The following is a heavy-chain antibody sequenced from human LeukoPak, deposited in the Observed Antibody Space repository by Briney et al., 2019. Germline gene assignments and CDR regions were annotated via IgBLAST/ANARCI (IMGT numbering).Heavy chain of an antibody. CDR2: IYTSGST. V-gene: IGHV4-4*07. CDR1: GCSISSYY. D-gene: IGHD3-10*01. Sequence: SETLSLTCTVSGCSISSYYWSWLRQAAGKGLEWIGRIYTSGSTNSNPSLKSRVTMSVDTSKNQFSLKLSSVPAADTAVYYCARGRYYYGSGTFGDIWGQGTMVTVSS. J-gene: IGHJ3*02. CDR3: ARGRYYYGSGTFGDI.